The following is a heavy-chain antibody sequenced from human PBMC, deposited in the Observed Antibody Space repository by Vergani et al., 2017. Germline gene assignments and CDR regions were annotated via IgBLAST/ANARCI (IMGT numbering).Heavy chain of an antibody. J-gene: IGHJ1*01. Sequence: QVHLVESGGGVVQPGRSLRLSCVVSGFTSSYYGMHWVRQPPGKGLEWVAVISYVGTQKYYADSVKGRFTISRDNSKSTLYLQMNSLRTEDTAVYYCARKSCGTPGCQIGYFREWGQGTLVTVSS. CDR1: GFTSSYYG. D-gene: IGHD1-1*01. CDR2: ISYVGTQK. CDR3: ARKSCGTPGCQIGYFRE. V-gene: IGHV3-30*03.